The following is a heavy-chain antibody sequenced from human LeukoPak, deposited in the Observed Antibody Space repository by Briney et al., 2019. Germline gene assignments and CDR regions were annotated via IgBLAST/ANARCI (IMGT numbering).Heavy chain of an antibody. D-gene: IGHD1-1*01. Sequence: GGSLRLSCAASGFTFSSYGMHWVRQAPGKGLEWVAFIRYDGSNKYYADSVKGRFTISRDNAKNLLYLQMDSLRVEDTAIYYCARDPRTVRIWGQGTLVTVSS. V-gene: IGHV3-30*02. CDR2: IRYDGSNK. CDR3: ARDPRTVRI. CDR1: GFTFSSYG. J-gene: IGHJ4*02.